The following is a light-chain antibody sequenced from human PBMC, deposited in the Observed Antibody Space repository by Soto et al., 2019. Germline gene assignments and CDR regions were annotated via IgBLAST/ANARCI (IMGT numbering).Light chain of an antibody. V-gene: IGKV3-20*01. Sequence: EIVLTQSPGTLSLSPGERATLSCRASQSVSSSDLAWYQQKPGQAPRLLIYGASSRATGIPDRFSGSGSGTDFTLTISRLEPEDFAVYYCQQYGSSALTFGGGTKVDIK. CDR2: GAS. CDR1: QSVSSSD. J-gene: IGKJ4*01. CDR3: QQYGSSALT.